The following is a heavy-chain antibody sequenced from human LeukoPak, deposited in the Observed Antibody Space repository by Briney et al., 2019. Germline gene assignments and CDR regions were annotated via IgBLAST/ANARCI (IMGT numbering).Heavy chain of an antibody. CDR1: YGSISDYY. D-gene: IGHD3-9*01. J-gene: IGHJ3*02. CDR2: IYTSGST. Sequence: PSETLSLTCTVSYGSISDYYWNWIRQPAGKGMEWLGRIYTSGSTNYSPSLKSRVTISIDTSKNQFSLKLSSVTAADTAVYYCARQDILTGFDAFDIWGQGTMVSVSS. CDR3: ARQDILTGFDAFDI. V-gene: IGHV4-4*07.